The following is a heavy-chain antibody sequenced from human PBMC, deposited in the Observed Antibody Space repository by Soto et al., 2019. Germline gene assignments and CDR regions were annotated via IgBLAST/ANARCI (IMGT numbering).Heavy chain of an antibody. CDR3: ASGSYATTTYYYYYGMDV. V-gene: IGHV3-23*01. Sequence: QSGGSLRLSCAASGFTFSSYAMSWVRQAPGKGLEWVSAISGSGGSTYYADSVKGRFTISRDNSKNTLYLQMNSLRAEDTAVYYCASGSYATTTYYYYYGMDVWRQGTTVTVSS. CDR1: GFTFSSYA. D-gene: IGHD3-10*01. J-gene: IGHJ6*02. CDR2: ISGSGGST.